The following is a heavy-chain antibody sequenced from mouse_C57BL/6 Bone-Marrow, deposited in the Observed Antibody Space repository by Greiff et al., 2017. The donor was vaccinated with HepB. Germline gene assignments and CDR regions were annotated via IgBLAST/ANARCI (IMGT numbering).Heavy chain of an antibody. J-gene: IGHJ2*01. D-gene: IGHD4-1*01. CDR3: ARLGPRVYFDY. V-gene: IGHV3-6*01. Sequence: EVQRVESGPGLVKPSQSLSLTCSVTGYSITSGYYWNWIRQFPGNKLEWMGYISYDGSNNYNPSLKNRISITRDTSKNQFFLKLNSVTTEDTATYYCARLGPRVYFDYWGQGTTLTVSS. CDR1: GYSITSGYY. CDR2: ISYDGSN.